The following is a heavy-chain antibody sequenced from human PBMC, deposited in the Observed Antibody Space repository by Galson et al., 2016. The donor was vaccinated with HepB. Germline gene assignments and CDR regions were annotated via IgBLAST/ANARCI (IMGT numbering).Heavy chain of an antibody. J-gene: IGHJ4*02. CDR1: GDSISNSNW. CDR2: TLHGGTT. Sequence: ETLSLTCAVSGDSISNSNWWTWVRQPPGVGLEWIGETLHGGTTNYNPSLKSRVTISVDKSYNQFSLKLKSVTAADTAVYFCASRATFPYWSQGTLVTVSS. D-gene: IGHD2/OR15-2a*01. CDR3: ASRATFPY. V-gene: IGHV4-4*01.